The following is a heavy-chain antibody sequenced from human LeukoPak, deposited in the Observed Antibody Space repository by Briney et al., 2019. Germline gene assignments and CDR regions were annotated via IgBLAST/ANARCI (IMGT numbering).Heavy chain of an antibody. CDR3: ARESRWFGEETYGMDV. CDR1: GFTFSSYG. J-gene: IGHJ6*02. CDR2: IWYDGSNK. V-gene: IGHV3-33*01. Sequence: GGSLRLSCAASGFTFSSYGMHWVRQAPGKGLEWVAVIWYDGSNKYYADSVKGRFTISRDNSKNTLYLQMNSLRAEDTAVYYCARESRWFGEETYGMDVWGQGTTVTVSS. D-gene: IGHD3-10*01.